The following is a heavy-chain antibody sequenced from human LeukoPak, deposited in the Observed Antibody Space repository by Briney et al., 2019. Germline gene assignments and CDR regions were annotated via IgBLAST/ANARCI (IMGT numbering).Heavy chain of an antibody. D-gene: IGHD3-22*01. CDR3: ARDLYYYDSSGYYYGPLDY. CDR1: GGSISSYY. CDR2: IYYSGST. Sequence: SETLSLTCTVSGGSISSYYWSWIRQPPGKGLEWIGYIYYSGSTNYNPSLKSRVTISVDTSKNQFSLKLSSVTAADTAVYYCARDLYYYDSSGYYYGPLDYWGQGTLVTVSS. V-gene: IGHV4-59*01. J-gene: IGHJ4*02.